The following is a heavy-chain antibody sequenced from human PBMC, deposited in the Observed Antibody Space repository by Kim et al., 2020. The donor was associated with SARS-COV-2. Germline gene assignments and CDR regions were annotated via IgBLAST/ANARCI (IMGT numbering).Heavy chain of an antibody. Sequence: SETLSLTCTVSGGSISSYYWSWIRQPPGKGLEWIGYIYYSGSTNYNPSLKSRVTISVDTSKNQFSLKLSSVTAADTAVYYCAGTPTVYSSGWTWYNWFDPWGQGTLVTVSP. D-gene: IGHD6-19*01. V-gene: IGHV4-59*13. CDR1: GGSISSYY. CDR3: AGTPTVYSSGWTWYNWFDP. J-gene: IGHJ5*02. CDR2: IYYSGST.